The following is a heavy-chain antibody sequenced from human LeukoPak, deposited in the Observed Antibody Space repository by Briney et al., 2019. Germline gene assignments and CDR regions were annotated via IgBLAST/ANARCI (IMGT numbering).Heavy chain of an antibody. CDR3: ARLSTPNLYYFDY. CDR2: INPNSGVT. V-gene: IGHV1-2*02. J-gene: IGHJ4*02. D-gene: IGHD3-16*02. CDR1: GYTFTGYY. Sequence: ASVKVSCKAAGYTFTGYYMHWVRQAPGQGLEWMGWINPNSGVTYYAQKFQGRVSMTRDTSISTAYMVVSRLRSDDSALYYCARLSTPNLYYFDYWGQGTLVTVSS.